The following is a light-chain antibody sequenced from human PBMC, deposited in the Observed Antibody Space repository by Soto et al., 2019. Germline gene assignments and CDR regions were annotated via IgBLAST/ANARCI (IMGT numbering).Light chain of an antibody. CDR3: QQRNNWYS. J-gene: IGKJ4*01. Sequence: EIVLTQSPATLSLSPGERATLSCRASQTVGRYLAWYQQKPGQAPRLLIYDTSNRAPVIPDRFSGSCSGTDFTLTISRLEPEDFALYYCQQRNNWYSFGGGTKLEIK. CDR2: DTS. V-gene: IGKV3-11*01. CDR1: QTVGRY.